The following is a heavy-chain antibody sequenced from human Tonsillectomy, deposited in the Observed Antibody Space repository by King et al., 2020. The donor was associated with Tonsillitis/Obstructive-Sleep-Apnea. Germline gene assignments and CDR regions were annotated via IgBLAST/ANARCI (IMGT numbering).Heavy chain of an antibody. CDR1: GGSISTYY. Sequence: QLQESGPGLVKPSETLSLTCTVSGGSISTYYWSWIRQPPGKGLEWIGYIYYNGSTTYNPSLRSRVTISVDTSKNQFSLKLGSVTAADPAVYYCARDRSVTGGYWYFDRWGRGTLVTVSS. CDR3: ARDRSVTGGYWYFDR. V-gene: IGHV4-59*01. J-gene: IGHJ2*01. D-gene: IGHD2-8*02. CDR2: IYYNGST.